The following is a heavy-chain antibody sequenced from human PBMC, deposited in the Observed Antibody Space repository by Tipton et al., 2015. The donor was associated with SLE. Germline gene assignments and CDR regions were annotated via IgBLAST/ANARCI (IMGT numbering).Heavy chain of an antibody. V-gene: IGHV4-39*07. Sequence: TLSLTCTASGGSISSSSYYWGWIRQPPGKGLEWIGSIYYSGSTYYNPSLKSRVTISVDTSKNQFSQKLSSVTAADPAVYYCVRVSGRYKAYFQHWGQGTLVTVSS. J-gene: IGHJ1*01. CDR2: IYYSGST. D-gene: IGHD1-26*01. CDR1: GGSISSSSYY. CDR3: VRVSGRYKAYFQH.